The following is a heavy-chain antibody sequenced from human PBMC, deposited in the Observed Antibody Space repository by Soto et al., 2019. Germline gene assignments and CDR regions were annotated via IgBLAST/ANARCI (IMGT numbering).Heavy chain of an antibody. CDR1: GGSISSYY. Sequence: QVQLQESGPGLVKPSETLSLSCTVSGGSISSYYWSWFRQSPGKRMEWIGYVHHSWGSSYNPSLQSRVAISLDTCKRKSSLKVTSVTATDTAVYYCARQGFGPLHGLVDVWGQGTTVTVSS. CDR3: ARQGFGPLHGLVDV. V-gene: IGHV4-59*08. J-gene: IGHJ6*02. D-gene: IGHD3-10*01. CDR2: VHHSWGS.